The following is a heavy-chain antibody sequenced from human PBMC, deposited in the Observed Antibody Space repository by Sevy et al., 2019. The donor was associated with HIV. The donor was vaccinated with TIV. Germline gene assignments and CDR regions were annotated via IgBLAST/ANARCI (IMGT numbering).Heavy chain of an antibody. CDR1: GYTFTSYG. V-gene: IGHV1-18*01. Sequence: ASVKVSCKASGYTFTSYGISWVRQAPGQGLEWMGWISAYNGNTNYAQKLQGRVTMTTDTSTGTDYMELRSLRSDDTAVYYCARGKGPGDSSGYYGLDYWGQGTLVTVSS. CDR2: ISAYNGNT. J-gene: IGHJ4*02. CDR3: ARGKGPGDSSGYYGLDY. D-gene: IGHD3-22*01.